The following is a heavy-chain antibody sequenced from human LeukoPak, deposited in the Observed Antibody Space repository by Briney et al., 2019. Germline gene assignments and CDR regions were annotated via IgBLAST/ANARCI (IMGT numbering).Heavy chain of an antibody. J-gene: IGHJ4*02. CDR2: IKHDGSEK. V-gene: IGHV3-7*01. D-gene: IGHD3-3*01. CDR3: ARGPTYYDFWSGYEYFDL. CDR1: GFSFSTYW. Sequence: PGGSLRLSCAPSGFSFSTYWMGWVRQAPGKGLEWVANIKHDGSEKYYVDSVKGRFTISRDNAKNSLYLQMNSLRAEDTAVYYCARGPTYYDFWSGYEYFDLWGQGTLVTVSS.